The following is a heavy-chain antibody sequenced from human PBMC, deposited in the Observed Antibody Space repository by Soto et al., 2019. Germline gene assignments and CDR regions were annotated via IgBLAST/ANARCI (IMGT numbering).Heavy chain of an antibody. V-gene: IGHV4-31*03. Sequence: SETLSLTCTVSGGSISSGGYYWSWIRQHPGKGLEWIGYIYYSGSTYYNPSLKSRVTISVDTSKNQFSLKLSSVTAADTAVYYCARGESRAGIFYDSSGPRGYYGMDVWGQGTTVTVSS. CDR3: ARGESRAGIFYDSSGPRGYYGMDV. J-gene: IGHJ6*02. D-gene: IGHD3-22*01. CDR2: IYYSGST. CDR1: GGSISSGGYY.